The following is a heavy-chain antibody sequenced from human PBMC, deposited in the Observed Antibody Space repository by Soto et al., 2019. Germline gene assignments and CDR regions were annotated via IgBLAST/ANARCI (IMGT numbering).Heavy chain of an antibody. CDR3: ARVQGVTLPDY. J-gene: IGHJ4*02. Sequence: QVXXXXSGAXXKKPGSSVKXSXXXSGGXXXSYTISWVRQAPGQGLEWMGRIIPILGIANYAQKFQGRVTITADKSTSTAYMELSSLRSEDTAVYYCARVQGVTLPDYWGQGTLVTVSS. CDR1: GGXXXSYT. CDR2: IIPILGIA. D-gene: IGHD2-21*02. V-gene: IGHV1-69*02.